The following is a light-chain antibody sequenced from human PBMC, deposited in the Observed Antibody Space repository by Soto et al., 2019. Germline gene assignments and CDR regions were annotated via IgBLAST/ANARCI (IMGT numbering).Light chain of an antibody. CDR3: CSFAGSNNFPYV. CDR2: EDN. Sequence: QSALTQPASVSGSPGQSITISCTGTSSDVGSYNLVSWYQHHPGKAPKFIIYEDNKRPSGVSNRFSGSKSGNTASLTISGLQAEDEADYYCCSFAGSNNFPYVFGTGTKLTVL. CDR1: SSDVGSYNL. V-gene: IGLV2-23*02. J-gene: IGLJ1*01.